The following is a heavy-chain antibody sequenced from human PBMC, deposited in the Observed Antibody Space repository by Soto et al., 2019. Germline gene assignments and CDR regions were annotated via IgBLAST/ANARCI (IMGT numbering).Heavy chain of an antibody. D-gene: IGHD3-10*01. CDR1: GYSFTIYC. CDR2: IYPGDSDT. V-gene: IGHV5-51*01. Sequence: GESLKISGKGSGYSFTIYCIGWVLQMPGKGLEWMGIIYPGDSDTRYSPSFQGQVTISADKSISTAYLQWSSLKASDTAMYYCARLARGYYGSGSYYKLFYYGMDVWGQGTTVTVSS. J-gene: IGHJ6*02. CDR3: ARLARGYYGSGSYYKLFYYGMDV.